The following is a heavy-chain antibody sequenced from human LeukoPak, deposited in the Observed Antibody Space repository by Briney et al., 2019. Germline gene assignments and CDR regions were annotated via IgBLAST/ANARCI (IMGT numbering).Heavy chain of an antibody. CDR2: IYYSGST. Sequence: PSETLSLTCTVSGGSISSYYWSWIRQPPGKGLEWIGYIYYSGSTNYNPSLKSRVTISVDTSKNQFSLKLSSVTAADTAVYYRARRRYGDYDYWGQGTLVTVSS. J-gene: IGHJ4*02. D-gene: IGHD4-17*01. CDR3: ARRRYGDYDY. V-gene: IGHV4-59*08. CDR1: GGSISSYY.